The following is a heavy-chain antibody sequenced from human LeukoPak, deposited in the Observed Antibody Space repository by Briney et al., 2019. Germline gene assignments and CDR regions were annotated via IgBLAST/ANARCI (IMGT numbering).Heavy chain of an antibody. D-gene: IGHD6-25*01. V-gene: IGHV4-34*01. CDR1: GGSFSGYY. Sequence: PSETLSLTCAVYGGSFSGYYWSWIRQPPGKGLEWIGEINHSGSTNYNPSLKSRVTISVDTSKNQFSLKLSSVTAADTAVYYCARFRGRAAHGWGQGTLVTVSS. J-gene: IGHJ4*02. CDR3: ARFRGRAAHG. CDR2: INHSGST.